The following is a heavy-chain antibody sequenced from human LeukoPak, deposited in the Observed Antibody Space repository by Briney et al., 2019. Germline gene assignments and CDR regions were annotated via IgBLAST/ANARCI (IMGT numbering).Heavy chain of an antibody. CDR1: SGSFSGYY. J-gene: IGHJ3*02. CDR3: ARDPYGGNSLAFDI. D-gene: IGHD4-23*01. CDR2: INHRGST. V-gene: IGHV4-34*01. Sequence: PSETLSLTCAVYSGSFSGYYWSWIRQPPGKGLEWIGEINHRGSTDYNPSLKSRVTISVDTSKNQFSLKLSSMTAADTAVYYCARDPYGGNSLAFDIWGQGTMVTVSS.